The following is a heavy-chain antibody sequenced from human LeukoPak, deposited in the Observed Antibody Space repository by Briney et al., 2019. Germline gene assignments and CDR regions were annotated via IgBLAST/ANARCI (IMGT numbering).Heavy chain of an antibody. D-gene: IGHD4-17*01. CDR1: GYTFTGYY. CDR3: ARTRGYGDFYFDY. Sequence: ASVKVSCKASGYTFTGYYMHWVRQAPGQGLEWMGWINPSSGGTNYAQKFQGRVTMTRDTSISTAYMELSRLRSDDTAVYYCARTRGYGDFYFDYWGQGTLVTVSS. CDR2: INPSSGGT. V-gene: IGHV1-2*02. J-gene: IGHJ4*02.